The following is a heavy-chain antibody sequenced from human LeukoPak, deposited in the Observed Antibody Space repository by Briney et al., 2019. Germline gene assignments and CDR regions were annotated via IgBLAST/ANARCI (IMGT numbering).Heavy chain of an antibody. D-gene: IGHD6-13*01. J-gene: IGHJ4*02. V-gene: IGHV4-59*01. CDR1: GGSISSYY. Sequence: SETLSLTCTVSGGSISSYYWSWIRQPPGKGLEWIGYIYYSGSTNYNPSLKSRVTISVDTSKNQFSLKLSSVTAADTAVYYCARVGHGSSWSGSFFDYWGQGTLVTVSS. CDR3: ARVGHGSSWSGSFFDY. CDR2: IYYSGST.